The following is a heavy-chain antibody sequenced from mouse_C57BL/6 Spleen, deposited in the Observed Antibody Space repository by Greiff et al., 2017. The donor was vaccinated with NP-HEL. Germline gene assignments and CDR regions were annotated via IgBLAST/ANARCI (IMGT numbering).Heavy chain of an antibody. CDR1: GYTFTDYY. D-gene: IGHD2-3*01. V-gene: IGHV1-26*01. CDR3: ARKGDDGYYGYAMDY. J-gene: IGHJ4*01. Sequence: VQLQQSGPELVKPGASVKISCKASGYTFTDYYMNWVKQSHGKSLEWIGDINPNNGGTSYNQKFKGKATLTVDKSSSTAYMELRSLTSEDSAVYYCARKGDDGYYGYAMDYWGQGTSVTVSS. CDR2: INPNNGGT.